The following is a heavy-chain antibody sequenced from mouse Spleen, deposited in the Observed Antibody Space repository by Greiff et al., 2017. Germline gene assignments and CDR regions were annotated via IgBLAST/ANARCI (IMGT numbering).Heavy chain of an antibody. V-gene: IGHV5-9-3*01. J-gene: IGHJ4*01. CDR2: ISSGGSYT. D-gene: IGHD1-1*01. CDR3: ASLFITTVVAPMDY. CDR1: GFTFSSYA. Sequence: EVQGVESGGGLVKPGGSLKLSCAASGFTFSSYAMSWVRQTPEKRLEWVATISSGGSYTYYPDSVKGRFTISRDNAKNTLYLQMSSLRSEDTAMYYCASLFITTVVAPMDYWGQGTSVTVSS.